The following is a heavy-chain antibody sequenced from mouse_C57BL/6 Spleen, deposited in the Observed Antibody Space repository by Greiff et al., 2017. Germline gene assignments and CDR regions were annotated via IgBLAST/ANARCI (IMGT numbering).Heavy chain of an antibody. CDR2: INPSNGGT. J-gene: IGHJ3*01. D-gene: IGHD4-1*01. V-gene: IGHV1-53*01. CDR1: GYTFTSYW. Sequence: QVQLQQPGTELVKPGASVKLSCKASGYTFTSYWMHWVKQRPGQGLEWIGNINPSNGGTNYNEKFKSKATLTVDKSSSTAYMQLSSLTSEDSAVYYGARSGANWDLAWFAYWGQGTLVTVSA. CDR3: ARSGANWDLAWFAY.